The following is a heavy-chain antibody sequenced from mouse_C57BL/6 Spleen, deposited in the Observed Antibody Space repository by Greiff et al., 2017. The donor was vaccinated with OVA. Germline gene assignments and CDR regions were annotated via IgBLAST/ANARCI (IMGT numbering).Heavy chain of an antibody. CDR1: GYAFSSYW. CDR2: IYPGDGDT. Sequence: LQESGAELVKPGASVKISCKASGYAFSSYWMNWVKQRPGKGLEWIGQIYPGDGDTNYNGKFKGKATLTADKSSSTAYMQLSSLTSEDSAVYFCARSTARWYFDVWGTGTTVTVSS. V-gene: IGHV1-80*01. D-gene: IGHD5-1*01. J-gene: IGHJ1*03. CDR3: ARSTARWYFDV.